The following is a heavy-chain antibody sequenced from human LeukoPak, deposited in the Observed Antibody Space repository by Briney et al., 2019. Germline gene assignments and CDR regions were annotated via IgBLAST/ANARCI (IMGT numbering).Heavy chain of an antibody. CDR1: GFTFSDCY. CDR3: TTYDILTGYFFFPFDY. Sequence: GGSLRLSCAASGFTFSDCYMSWIRQAPGKGLEWVSYISSSGSTIYYADSVKGRFTISRDNAKNSLYLQMNSLRAEDTAVYYCTTYDILTGYFFFPFDYWGQGTLVTVSS. CDR2: ISSSGSTI. J-gene: IGHJ4*02. D-gene: IGHD3-9*01. V-gene: IGHV3-11*04.